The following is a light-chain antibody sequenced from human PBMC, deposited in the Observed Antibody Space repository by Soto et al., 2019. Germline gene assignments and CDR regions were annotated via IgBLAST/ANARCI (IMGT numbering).Light chain of an antibody. V-gene: IGKV3-20*01. CDR2: DAS. J-gene: IGKJ5*01. CDR3: QQYGYSPIT. CDR1: QSVSSN. Sequence: EIVMTQSPATLSVSPGERATLSCRASQSVSSNLAWYQQRPGQAPRLLIYDASTRATGIPDRFSGSGSGTDFTLAISRLEPEDFAVYYCQQYGYSPITFGQGTRLEI.